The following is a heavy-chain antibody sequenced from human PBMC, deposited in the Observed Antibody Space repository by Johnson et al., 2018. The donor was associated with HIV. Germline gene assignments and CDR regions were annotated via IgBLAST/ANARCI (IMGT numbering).Heavy chain of an antibody. Sequence: QVQLVESGGGVVQPGGSLRLSCAASGFTFSSYAMHWVRQAPGKGLEWVAVISYDGSNKYYADSVKGRFTISRDNSKNTLYLQMNSLRAEDTAVYYCAREIIAAADDIWGQGTMVTVSS. V-gene: IGHV3-30-3*01. D-gene: IGHD6-13*01. J-gene: IGHJ3*02. CDR2: ISYDGSNK. CDR3: AREIIAAADDI. CDR1: GFTFSSYA.